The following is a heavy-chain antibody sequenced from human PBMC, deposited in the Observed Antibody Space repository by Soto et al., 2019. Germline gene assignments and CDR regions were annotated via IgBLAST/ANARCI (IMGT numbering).Heavy chain of an antibody. Sequence: QVQLVQSGAEVKKPGSSVKVSCKASGGTFSSYAISWVRQAPGQGLEWMGGIIPIFGTANYAQKFQGRVRITADESTSTAYMELSSLRSEDTAVYYCARAYYYDSSGYYSGGAFDIWGQGTMVTVSS. V-gene: IGHV1-69*01. CDR1: GGTFSSYA. D-gene: IGHD3-22*01. CDR3: ARAYYYDSSGYYSGGAFDI. CDR2: IIPIFGTA. J-gene: IGHJ3*02.